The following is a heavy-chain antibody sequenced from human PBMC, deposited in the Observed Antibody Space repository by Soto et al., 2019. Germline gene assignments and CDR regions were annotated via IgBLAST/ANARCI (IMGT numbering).Heavy chain of an antibody. CDR1: GGSISNYY. D-gene: IGHD3-16*01. J-gene: IGHJ5*02. CDR3: ARDEGGWFDP. V-gene: IGHV4-59*01. CDR2: IYYSGST. Sequence: QVQLQESGPGLVKPSETLSLTCTVSGGSISNYYWNWIRQPPGKGLEWIGYIYYSGSTNYNPSLKSRVTISVDTSKNQFSLKLSSVTAADTAVYYCARDEGGWFDPWGQGTLVTFSS.